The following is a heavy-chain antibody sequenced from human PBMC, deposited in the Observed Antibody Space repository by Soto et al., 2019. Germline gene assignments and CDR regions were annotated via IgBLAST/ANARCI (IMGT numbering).Heavy chain of an antibody. CDR1: GYSISSGYY. CDR2: IYHSGST. CDR3: ARDLPGDY. V-gene: IGHV4-38-2*02. Sequence: PSETLSLTCAVSGYSISSGYYWGWIRQPPGKGLEWIGSIYHSGSTYYNPSLKSRVTISVDTSKNQFSLKLSSVTAADTAVYYCARDLPGDYWGQGTLVTVSS. J-gene: IGHJ4*02.